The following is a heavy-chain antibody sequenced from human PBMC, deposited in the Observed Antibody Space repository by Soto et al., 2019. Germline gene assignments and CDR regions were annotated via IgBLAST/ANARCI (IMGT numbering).Heavy chain of an antibody. CDR2: INPNSGGT. V-gene: IGHV1-2*04. J-gene: IGHJ4*02. CDR3: ARAVSVTSRLVFDY. CDR1: GYTFTGYY. D-gene: IGHD4-17*01. Sequence: QVQLVQSGAEVKKPGASVKVSCKASGYTFTGYYMHWVRQAPGQGLEWMGWINPNSGGTNYAHKFQGWVTMTRDTSISTAYMELSRLRSDDTAVYYCARAVSVTSRLVFDYWGQGTLVTVSS.